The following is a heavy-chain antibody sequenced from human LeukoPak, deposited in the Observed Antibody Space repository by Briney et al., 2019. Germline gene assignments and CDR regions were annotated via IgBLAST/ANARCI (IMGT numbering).Heavy chain of an antibody. CDR1: GGSISSSSYY. J-gene: IGHJ5*02. CDR3: ARVGLLRYFDWFNWFDP. D-gene: IGHD3-9*01. V-gene: IGHV4-39*07. CDR2: INHSGST. Sequence: SETLSLTCTVSGGSISSSSYYWGWIRQPPGKGLEWIGEINHSGSTNYNPSLKSRVTISVDTSKNQFSLKLSSVTAADTAVYYCARVGLLRYFDWFNWFDPWGQGTLVTVSS.